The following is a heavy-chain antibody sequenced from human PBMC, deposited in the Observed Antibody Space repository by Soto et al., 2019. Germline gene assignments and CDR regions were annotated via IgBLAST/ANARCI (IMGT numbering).Heavy chain of an antibody. CDR2: IFDSGSA. Sequence: QVQLQESGPGLVKPSQTLSLTCYVSGGSITSGGYSWTWIRHQPGKALQWIGYIFDSGSAYYNPSLESRLTISVDTSKNLFSLELSSVTAADTAVYYYAKGSGYYRNFDSWGQGTLVSVSS. V-gene: IGHV4-31*02. CDR3: AKGSGYYRNFDS. D-gene: IGHD3-3*01. J-gene: IGHJ4*02. CDR1: GGSITSGGYS.